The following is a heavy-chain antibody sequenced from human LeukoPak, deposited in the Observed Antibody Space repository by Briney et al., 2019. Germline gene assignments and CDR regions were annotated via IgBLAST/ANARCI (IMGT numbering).Heavy chain of an antibody. D-gene: IGHD3-10*01. CDR2: ISSNGGST. V-gene: IGHV3-64D*09. Sequence: GGSLRLSCAASGFPFSRTSMTWVRQAPGKGLEYVSAISSNGGSTDYADSVKGRFTISRDNSKNTLYLQMSSLRAEDTAVYYCVKGGDYYGSGSYGWVDYWGQGTLVTVSS. CDR1: GFPFSRTS. J-gene: IGHJ4*02. CDR3: VKGGDYYGSGSYGWVDY.